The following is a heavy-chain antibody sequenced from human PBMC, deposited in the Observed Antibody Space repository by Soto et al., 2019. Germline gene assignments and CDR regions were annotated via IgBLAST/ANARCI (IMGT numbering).Heavy chain of an antibody. CDR2: IKSKTDGGTT. D-gene: IGHD3-16*02. Sequence: EVQLVESGGGLVKPGGSLRLSCAASGFTFSNAWMSWVRQAPGKGLEWVGRIKSKTDGGTTDYAAPVKGRFTISRDDSKNTLYLQMNSLKTEDTAVYYCTTDLGDYIWGSYRPDACDIWGQGTMVTVSS. V-gene: IGHV3-15*01. CDR3: TTDLGDYIWGSYRPDACDI. J-gene: IGHJ3*02. CDR1: GFTFSNAW.